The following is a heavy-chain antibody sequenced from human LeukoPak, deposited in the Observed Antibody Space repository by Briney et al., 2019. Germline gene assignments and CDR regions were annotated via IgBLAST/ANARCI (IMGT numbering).Heavy chain of an antibody. CDR1: GFTFSSYE. Sequence: TGGSLRLSCAGSGFTFSSYEMNWGRQAPGKGLEWVSYISRSGSTIYYADSVKGRFTISRDNAKNSLYLQMKSLRAEDTAVYYCARELVVVVNYYHYYVMDAWGQGTTVTVSS. CDR2: ISRSGSTI. J-gene: IGHJ6*02. CDR3: ARELVVVVNYYHYYVMDA. V-gene: IGHV3-48*03. D-gene: IGHD3-22*01.